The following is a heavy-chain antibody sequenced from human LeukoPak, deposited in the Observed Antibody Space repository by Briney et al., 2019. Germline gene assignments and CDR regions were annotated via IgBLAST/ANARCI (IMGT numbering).Heavy chain of an antibody. CDR2: IYYSGST. Sequence: SETLSLTCTVSGGSISSHYWSWIRQPPGKGLEWIGYIYYSGSTYYNPSLKSRVTISVDTSKNQFSLNLSSVTAADTAIYYCARVEDRSSFIDDWGQGTLVTVSS. D-gene: IGHD6-6*01. CDR1: GGSISSHY. V-gene: IGHV4-59*11. CDR3: ARVEDRSSFIDD. J-gene: IGHJ4*02.